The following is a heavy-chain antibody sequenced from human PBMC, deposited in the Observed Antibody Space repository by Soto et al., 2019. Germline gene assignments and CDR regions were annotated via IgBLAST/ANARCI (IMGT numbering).Heavy chain of an antibody. V-gene: IGHV2-5*02. CDR2: IYWDDDN. J-gene: IGHJ4*02. D-gene: IGHD6-19*01. CDR3: AHGSCWLFDC. CDR1: GFSLTDNAVG. Sequence: QITLKESGPTLVKPTQTLTLTCTFSGFSLTDNAVGVGWFRQPPGKALEWLALIYWDDDNHYSPSLKSRLTFTKDNSKNLVVLRMTIVDPVDTATYHGAHGSCWLFDCWGQGTLVTVAS.